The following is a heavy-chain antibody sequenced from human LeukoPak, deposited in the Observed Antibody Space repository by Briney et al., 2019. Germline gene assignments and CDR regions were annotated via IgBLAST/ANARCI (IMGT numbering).Heavy chain of an antibody. CDR2: ISTDGNNE. V-gene: IGHV3-30*18. Sequence: GGSLRLCCAASGFSFTMYGIHWVRQAPGKGLEWVAVISTDGNNEYYANSVKGRFTISRDNSKNTVYLQMTSLRTEDTAVYYCAKDQIGWAPGYVSGPLDQWGQGTLVTVSS. D-gene: IGHD6-19*01. CDR3: AKDQIGWAPGYVSGPLDQ. CDR1: GFSFTMYG. J-gene: IGHJ4*02.